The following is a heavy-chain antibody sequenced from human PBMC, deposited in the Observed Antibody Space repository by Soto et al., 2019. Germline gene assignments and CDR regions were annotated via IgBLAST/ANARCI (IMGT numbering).Heavy chain of an antibody. Sequence: GESLKISCKGSGYSFTSYWISWVRQMPGKGLEWMGRIDPSDSYTNYSPSFQGHVTISADKSISTAYLQWSSLKASDTAMYYCATTAHCSGGSCYRSYYGMDVWGQGTTVT. J-gene: IGHJ6*02. D-gene: IGHD2-15*01. CDR3: ATTAHCSGGSCYRSYYGMDV. CDR1: GYSFTSYW. CDR2: IDPSDSYT. V-gene: IGHV5-10-1*01.